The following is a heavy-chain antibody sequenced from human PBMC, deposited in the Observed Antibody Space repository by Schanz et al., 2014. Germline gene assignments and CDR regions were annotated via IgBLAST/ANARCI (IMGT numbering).Heavy chain of an antibody. CDR2: ISAYNGHT. J-gene: IGHJ4*02. CDR1: GYTFISYA. D-gene: IGHD6-25*01. Sequence: QVQLVQSGAEVKKPGASVKVSCKASGYTFISYAINWVRQAPGQGLEWMGWISAYNGHTDYAQNLQGRVTLTTDTATSTAYMELTNLRADDTAVYYCARDQSPYTSATDDRYCDYWGQGTLVAVSS. CDR3: ARDQSPYTSATDDRYCDY. V-gene: IGHV1-18*01.